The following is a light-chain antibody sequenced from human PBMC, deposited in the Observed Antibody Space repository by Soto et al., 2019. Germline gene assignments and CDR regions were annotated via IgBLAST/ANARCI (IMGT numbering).Light chain of an antibody. Sequence: QSALTQPASVSGSPGQSITISCTGTSSDVGGYNFVSWYQQHPGKAPKLIIYDVRFRPTEVSNRFSGSKSGNTASLTISGLQAQDEADCYCSSHTSSTTYVFGTGTKLTVL. CDR3: SSHTSSTTYV. V-gene: IGLV2-14*03. CDR2: DVR. J-gene: IGLJ1*01. CDR1: SSDVGGYNF.